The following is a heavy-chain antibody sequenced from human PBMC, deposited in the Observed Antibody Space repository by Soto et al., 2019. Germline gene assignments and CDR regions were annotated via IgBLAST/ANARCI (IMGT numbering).Heavy chain of an antibody. Sequence: ASVKVSCKASGYTFTSYDINWVRQATGQGLEWMGWMNPNSGNTGYAQKFQGRVTMTSNTSISTAYMELSSLRSEDTAVYYCARGSIWDVLRYFDWLSHTVGWFDPWGQGTLVTVSS. CDR1: GYTFTSYD. D-gene: IGHD3-9*01. J-gene: IGHJ5*02. V-gene: IGHV1-8*01. CDR3: ARGSIWDVLRYFDWLSHTVGWFDP. CDR2: MNPNSGNT.